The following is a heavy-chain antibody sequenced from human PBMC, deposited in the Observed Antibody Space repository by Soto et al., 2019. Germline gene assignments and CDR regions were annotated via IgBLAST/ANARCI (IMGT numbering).Heavy chain of an antibody. V-gene: IGHV3-23*01. D-gene: IGHD2-2*01. CDR3: AKDRRDPSTDCRSTSCLGWFDP. Sequence: DVQLLESGGGLVQPGGSLRLSCAASGFTLRNYAMAWVRQAPGKGLEWISTIGGGGDSTYYAGSVKGRFTISRDNSKNTLDLQMNSLRAEDTAVYYCAKDRRDPSTDCRSTSCLGWFDPWGQGTLVTVSA. J-gene: IGHJ5*02. CDR2: IGGGGDST. CDR1: GFTLRNYA.